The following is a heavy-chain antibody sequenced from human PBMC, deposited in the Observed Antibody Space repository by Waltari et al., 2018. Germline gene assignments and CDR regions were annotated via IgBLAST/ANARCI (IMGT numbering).Heavy chain of an antibody. J-gene: IGHJ4*02. CDR3: ARLSSSWSFDY. D-gene: IGHD6-13*01. CDR2: IYHSGST. Sequence: QVQLQESGPGLVKPSETLSLTCAVSGYSISSGYYWGWIRQPPGKGLEWIGSIYHSGSTYYNPSRKSRVTISVDTSKNQFSRKLSSVTAADTAVYYCARLSSSWSFDYWGQGTLVTVSS. V-gene: IGHV4-38-2*01. CDR1: GYSISSGYY.